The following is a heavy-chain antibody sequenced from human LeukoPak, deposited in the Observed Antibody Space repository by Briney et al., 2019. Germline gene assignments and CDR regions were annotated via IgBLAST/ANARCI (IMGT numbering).Heavy chain of an antibody. D-gene: IGHD3-22*01. V-gene: IGHV4-39*07. CDR1: GGSISTSRYY. CDR3: ARASSAYYYDSSGYYVYYYYGMDV. Sequence: SETLSLTCTVSGGSISTSRYYWGWIRQPPGKGLEWIGEINHSGSTNYNPSLKSRVTISVDTSKNQFSLKLSSVTAADTAVYYCARASSAYYYDSSGYYVYYYYGMDVWGQGTTVTVSS. CDR2: INHSGST. J-gene: IGHJ6*02.